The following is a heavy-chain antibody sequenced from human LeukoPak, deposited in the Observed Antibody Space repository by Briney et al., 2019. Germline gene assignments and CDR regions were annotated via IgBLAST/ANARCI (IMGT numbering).Heavy chain of an antibody. CDR2: IRSKAYGGTT. Sequence: GGSLRLSCTTSGFIFGDYAMNWVRQAPGKGLEWVGFIRSKAYGGTTEYAASVKGRFTISRDDSKSIAYLQMNSLKTEDTAVDYCKCYYYDGSYDYWGQGTLVTVSS. D-gene: IGHD3-22*01. J-gene: IGHJ4*02. V-gene: IGHV3-49*04. CDR3: KCYYYDGSYDY. CDR1: GFIFGDYA.